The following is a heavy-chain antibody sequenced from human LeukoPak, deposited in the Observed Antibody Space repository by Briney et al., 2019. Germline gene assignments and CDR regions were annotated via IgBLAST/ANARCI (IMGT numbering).Heavy chain of an antibody. CDR3: ARDQDWFDP. V-gene: IGHV4-59*01. CDR2: IYYSGST. CDR1: GGSISSYY. Sequence: SETLSLTCTVSGGSISSYYWSWIRQPPGKGLEWIGYIYYSGSTNYNPSLKSRVTISVDTSKNQFSLKLSSVTAADTAVYHCARDQDWFDPWGQGTLVTVSS. J-gene: IGHJ5*02.